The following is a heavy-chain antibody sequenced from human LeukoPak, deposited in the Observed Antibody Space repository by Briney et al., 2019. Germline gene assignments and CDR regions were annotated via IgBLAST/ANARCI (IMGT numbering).Heavy chain of an antibody. CDR1: GFTFSDYY. CDR3: ARGVRGVLIPAAITKFDP. J-gene: IGHJ5*02. Sequence: PGGSLRLSCEASGFTFSDYYMTWIRQAPGKGLEWVSYMSNNGRTMYYADSVKGRFTISRDKTKHSLYLQMNSLRIEDTAVYYCARGVRGVLIPAAITKFDPWGQGTLVTVSS. D-gene: IGHD2-2*02. CDR2: MSNNGRTM. V-gene: IGHV3-11*04.